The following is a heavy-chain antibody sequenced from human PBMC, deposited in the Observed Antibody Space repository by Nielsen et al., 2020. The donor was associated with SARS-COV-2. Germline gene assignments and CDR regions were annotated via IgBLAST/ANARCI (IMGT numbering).Heavy chain of an antibody. J-gene: IGHJ4*02. Sequence: ASVKVSCKASGYTFTGYYMHWVRQAPGQGLEWMGRINPNSGGTNYAQKFQGRVTMTRDTSISTAYMKLSSLRSEDTAVYYCARSLELRVLEERTFDYWGQGTLVTVSS. CDR2: INPNSGGT. D-gene: IGHD1-7*01. CDR1: GYTFTGYY. V-gene: IGHV1-2*06. CDR3: ARSLELRVLEERTFDY.